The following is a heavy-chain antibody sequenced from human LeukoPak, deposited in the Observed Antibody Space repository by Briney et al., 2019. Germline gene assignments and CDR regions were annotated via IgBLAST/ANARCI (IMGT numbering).Heavy chain of an antibody. CDR1: GFTFSSYA. CDR3: AKDLGDYVFGY. Sequence: PGASLRLSCAASGFTFSSYAMSWVRQAPGKGLEWVSAISGSGGSTYYADSVKGRFTIPRDNSKNTLYLQMNSLRAEDTAVYYCAKDLGDYVFGYWGQGTLVTVSS. CDR2: ISGSGGST. D-gene: IGHD4-17*01. V-gene: IGHV3-23*01. J-gene: IGHJ4*02.